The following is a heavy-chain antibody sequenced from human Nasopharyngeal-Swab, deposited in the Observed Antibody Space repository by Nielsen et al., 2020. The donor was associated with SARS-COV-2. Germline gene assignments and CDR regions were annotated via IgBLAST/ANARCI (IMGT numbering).Heavy chain of an antibody. Sequence: SETLSLTCTVSGGSISSYYWSWIRQPPGKGLEWIGYIYYSGSTYYNPSLKSRVTISVDTSKNQFSLRLSSVTAADTAVYYCARASPTYYDSSGYHYHWFDPWGQGTLVTVSS. CDR1: GGSISSYY. D-gene: IGHD3-22*01. V-gene: IGHV4-59*12. J-gene: IGHJ5*02. CDR3: ARASPTYYDSSGYHYHWFDP. CDR2: IYYSGST.